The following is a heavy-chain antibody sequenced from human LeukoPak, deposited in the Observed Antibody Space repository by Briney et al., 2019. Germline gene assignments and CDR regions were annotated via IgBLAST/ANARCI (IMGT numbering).Heavy chain of an antibody. CDR1: GFTFSSYA. CDR2: ISYDGSNK. J-gene: IGHJ4*02. D-gene: IGHD1-14*01. V-gene: IGHV3-30*04. CDR3: ARGVVRNQPSRHDY. Sequence: PGGSLRLSCAASGFTFSSYAMHWVRQAPGKGLEWVAVISYDGSNKYYADVVKGRFNISRDNSKHTLYLQMNSLRAEDTAVYYCARGVVRNQPSRHDYWGQGTLVTVSS.